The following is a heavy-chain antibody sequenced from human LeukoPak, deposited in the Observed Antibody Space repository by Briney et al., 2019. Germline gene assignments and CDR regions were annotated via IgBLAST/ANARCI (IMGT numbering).Heavy chain of an antibody. D-gene: IGHD4-23*01. Sequence: PGGSLRLSCAASGFTFSSYGMHWVRQAPGKGLEWVAVISYDGSNKYYADSVKGRFTISRDNSKNTLYLQMNSLRAEDTAVYYCAKDYGGNFFDIWGQGTMVTVSS. CDR3: AKDYGGNFFDI. CDR2: ISYDGSNK. J-gene: IGHJ3*02. V-gene: IGHV3-30*18. CDR1: GFTFSSYG.